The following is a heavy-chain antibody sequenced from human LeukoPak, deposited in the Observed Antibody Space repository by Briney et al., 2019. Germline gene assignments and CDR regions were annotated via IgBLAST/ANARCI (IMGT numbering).Heavy chain of an antibody. D-gene: IGHD6-19*01. CDR3: ARDPERLANGVSWFDP. Sequence: GASVKVSCKASGGTFSSYAISWVRQAPGQGLEWMGGIIPIFGTANYAQKFQGRVTITADESTSTAYMELSSLRSEDTAVYYCARDPERLANGVSWFDPWGQGTLVTVSS. V-gene: IGHV1-69*13. J-gene: IGHJ5*02. CDR1: GGTFSSYA. CDR2: IIPIFGTA.